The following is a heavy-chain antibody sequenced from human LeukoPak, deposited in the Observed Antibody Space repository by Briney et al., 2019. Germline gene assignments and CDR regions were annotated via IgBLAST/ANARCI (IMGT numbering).Heavy chain of an antibody. CDR3: AKDLIFHELWLFPDAFDI. J-gene: IGHJ3*02. CDR2: ISSSGSSI. CDR1: GFTFSSYE. Sequence: GGSLRLSCAASGFTFSSYEMNWVRQAPGKRLEWVSYISSSGSSIYYADSVKGRFTISRDNSKNTLYLQMNSLRAEDTAVYYCAKDLIFHELWLFPDAFDIWGQGTMVTVSS. D-gene: IGHD5-18*01. V-gene: IGHV3-48*03.